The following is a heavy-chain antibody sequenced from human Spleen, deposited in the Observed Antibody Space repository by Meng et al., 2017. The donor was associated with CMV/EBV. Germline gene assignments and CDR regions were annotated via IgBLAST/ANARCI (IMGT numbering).Heavy chain of an antibody. J-gene: IGHJ5*02. D-gene: IGHD1-1*01. Sequence: SETLSLTCAVYGGSFSSSYWDWIRQPPGKGLEWIGYIYYSGRTNYNPSLKSRVTILIGTSRKHFSLKLTSVTAADTAVYYCARVGDWNDGGNWFDPWGQGTLVTVSS. V-gene: IGHV4-59*01. CDR2: IYYSGRT. CDR1: GGSFSSSY. CDR3: ARVGDWNDGGNWFDP.